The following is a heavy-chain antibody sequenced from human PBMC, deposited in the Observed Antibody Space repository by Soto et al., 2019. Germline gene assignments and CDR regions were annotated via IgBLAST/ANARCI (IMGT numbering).Heavy chain of an antibody. J-gene: IGHJ4*02. CDR3: AKDTVTTFLASFDY. V-gene: IGHV3-23*01. Sequence: GGSLRLSCAASGFTFSSYGMHWVRQAPGKGLEWVSAISGSGGSTYYADSVKGRFTISRDNSKNTLYLQMNSLRAEDTAVYYCAKDTVTTFLASFDYWGQGTLVTVS. D-gene: IGHD4-4*01. CDR2: ISGSGGST. CDR1: GFTFSSYG.